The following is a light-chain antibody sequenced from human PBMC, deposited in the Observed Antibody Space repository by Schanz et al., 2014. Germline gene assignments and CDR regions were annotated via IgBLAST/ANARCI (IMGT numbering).Light chain of an antibody. Sequence: QSALTQPASVSGSPGQSITISCTGTSSDVGGYKYVSWYQQHPGKAPKLMIYDVSNRPSGVSNRFSGSKSGNTASLTISGLQAEDEADYYCSSYTGSSPLFVFGTGTKLTVL. CDR1: SSDVGGYKY. J-gene: IGLJ1*01. V-gene: IGLV2-14*01. CDR3: SSYTGSSPLFV. CDR2: DVS.